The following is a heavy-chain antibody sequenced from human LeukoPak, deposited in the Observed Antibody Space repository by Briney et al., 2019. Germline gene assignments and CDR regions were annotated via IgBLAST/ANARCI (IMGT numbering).Heavy chain of an antibody. Sequence: GGSLRLSCAASGFTFSSYGMHWVRQAPGKGLEWVAVISYDGSNKYYADSVKGRFTISRDNSKNTLYLQMNSLRAEDTAVYYCAKGLRLLEWFQPLLEEDIDYWGQGTLVTVSS. CDR2: ISYDGSNK. V-gene: IGHV3-30*18. CDR3: AKGLRLLEWFQPLLEEDIDY. CDR1: GFTFSSYG. D-gene: IGHD3-3*01. J-gene: IGHJ4*02.